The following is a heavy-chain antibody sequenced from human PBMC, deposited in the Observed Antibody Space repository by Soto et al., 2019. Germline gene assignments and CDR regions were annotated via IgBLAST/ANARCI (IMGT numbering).Heavy chain of an antibody. V-gene: IGHV1-2*04. D-gene: IGHD2-15*01. CDR1: GDTFIGYY. CDR3: AREGGYCSGGSCFDY. CDR2: INPNSGDT. Sequence: QVQLVQSGAEVKKPGASVKVSCKTSGDTFIGYYMRWVRQAPGQGLEWMGWINPNSGDTKYAQKFQGWVTMTRDTSVSTAYMELSRLKSDDTAVYYCAREGGYCSGGSCFDYWGQGTLVTVSS. J-gene: IGHJ4*02.